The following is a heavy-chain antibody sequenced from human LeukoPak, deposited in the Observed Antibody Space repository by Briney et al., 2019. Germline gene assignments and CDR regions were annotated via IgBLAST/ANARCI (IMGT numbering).Heavy chain of an antibody. V-gene: IGHV3-30*03. D-gene: IGHD5-24*01. CDR1: GFTFISYG. CDR3: ARDPEMFTILPTLYFED. Sequence: PGGSLRLSCAASGFTFISYGMHWVRQAPGKGLEWVAVISHDGSNKDYADSVKGRFTISRDKSQNMLYLQMNSLRAEDTALYYCARDPEMFTILPTLYFEDWGQGTLVTVSS. J-gene: IGHJ4*02. CDR2: ISHDGSNK.